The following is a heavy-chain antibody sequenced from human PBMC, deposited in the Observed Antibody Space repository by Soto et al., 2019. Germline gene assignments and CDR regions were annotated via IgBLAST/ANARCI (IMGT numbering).Heavy chain of an antibody. CDR1: GFTFSSYS. Sequence: GGSLRLSCAASGFTFSSYSMNWVRQAPGKGLEWVSSISSSSSYIYYADSVKGRFTISRDNAKNSLYLQMNSLRAEDTAVYYCARWGEMVRGLFDYWGQGTLVTVSS. J-gene: IGHJ4*02. CDR3: ARWGEMVRGLFDY. D-gene: IGHD3-10*01. CDR2: ISSSSSYI. V-gene: IGHV3-21*01.